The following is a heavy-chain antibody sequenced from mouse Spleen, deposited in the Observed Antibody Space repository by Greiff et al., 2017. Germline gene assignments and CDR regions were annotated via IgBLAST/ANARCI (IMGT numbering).Heavy chain of an antibody. Sequence: EVQVVESGGGLVKLGGSLKLSCAASGFTFSSYAMSWVRQTPEKRLEWVATISSGGGNTYYPDSVKGRFTISRDNAKNTLYLQISSLKSEDTAMYYCAGRVDYGDELYYFDYWGQGTTLTVSS. J-gene: IGHJ2*01. CDR1: GFTFSSYA. CDR2: ISSGGGNT. D-gene: IGHD2-4*01. V-gene: IGHV5-9-3*01. CDR3: AGRVDYGDELYYFDY.